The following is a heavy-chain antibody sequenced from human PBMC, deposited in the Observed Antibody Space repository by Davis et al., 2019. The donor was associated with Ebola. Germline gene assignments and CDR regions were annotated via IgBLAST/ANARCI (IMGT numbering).Heavy chain of an antibody. J-gene: IGHJ5*02. CDR1: GFTFSNYA. CDR3: ARSSNGYNLHNWFDP. D-gene: IGHD5-24*01. CDR2: ISGSGSTI. V-gene: IGHV3-48*04. Sequence: GESLKISCAASGFTFSNYAMHWVRQAPGKGLEWISHISGSGSTIFYADSVKGRFTISRDIASNSVYLQMNSLRAEDTAVYYCARSSNGYNLHNWFDPWGQGTLVTVSS.